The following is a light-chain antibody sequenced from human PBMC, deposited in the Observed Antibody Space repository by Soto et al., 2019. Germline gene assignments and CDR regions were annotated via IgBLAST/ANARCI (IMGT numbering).Light chain of an antibody. Sequence: QSVLTQPASVSGSPGQSIIISCNGTDSDLGGYNYVSWYQQLPGKAPTLMLYDVSNRPSGVSNRFSGSKSGSTASLTISGLQAEDEAEYYCSSQAVSSTLVFGGGTKLTVL. CDR2: DVS. CDR3: SSQAVSSTLV. V-gene: IGLV2-14*01. J-gene: IGLJ2*01. CDR1: DSDLGGYNY.